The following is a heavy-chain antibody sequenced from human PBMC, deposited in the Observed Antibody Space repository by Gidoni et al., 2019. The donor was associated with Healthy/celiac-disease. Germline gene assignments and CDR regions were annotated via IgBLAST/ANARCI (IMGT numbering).Heavy chain of an antibody. Sequence: QVQRVQSGAEGKKPGASVKVYCKDSGYTFTSYAMHWVSQAPGQRLEWMGWLNAGNGNTTYSPKFQGRVPITRYTSASTAYMALSSLRSEDTDVYYCACSYRSGWSHWGQGTLVTVSS. J-gene: IGHJ4*02. CDR3: ACSYRSGWSH. CDR1: GYTFTSYA. V-gene: IGHV1-3*01. CDR2: LNAGNGNT. D-gene: IGHD6-19*01.